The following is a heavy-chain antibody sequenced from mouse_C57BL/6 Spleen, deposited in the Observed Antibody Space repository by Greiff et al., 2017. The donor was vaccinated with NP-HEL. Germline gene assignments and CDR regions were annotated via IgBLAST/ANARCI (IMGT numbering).Heavy chain of an antibody. CDR3: ARGED. V-gene: IGHV1-59*01. J-gene: IGHJ2*01. Sequence: QVQLQQPGAELVRPGTSVKLSCKASGYTFTSYWMHWVKQRPGQGLEWIGVIDPSDSYTNYNQKFKGKATLTVDTSSSTAYMQLSSLTSEDSAVYYWARGEDWGQGTTLTVSS. CDR2: IDPSDSYT. CDR1: GYTFTSYW.